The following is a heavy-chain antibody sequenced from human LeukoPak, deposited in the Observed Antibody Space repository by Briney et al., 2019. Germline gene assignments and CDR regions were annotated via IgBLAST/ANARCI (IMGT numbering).Heavy chain of an antibody. CDR3: VREGNVDIVATIDFDY. J-gene: IGHJ4*02. D-gene: IGHD5-12*01. Sequence: ASVKVSCKASGYTFTSYYMHWVRQAPGQGLEWMGIINPSGGSTYYAQKFQGRVTMTRDTSTSTVYMELSSLRSEDTAVYYCVREGNVDIVATIDFDYWGQGTLVAVSS. V-gene: IGHV1-46*01. CDR2: INPSGGST. CDR1: GYTFTSYY.